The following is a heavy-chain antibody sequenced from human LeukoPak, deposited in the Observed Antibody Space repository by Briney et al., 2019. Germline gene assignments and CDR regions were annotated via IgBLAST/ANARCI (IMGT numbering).Heavy chain of an antibody. D-gene: IGHD3-10*01. CDR1: GYTFTSYA. CDR2: INPGNGNT. CDR3: ARDAAYYYGSGSYRNGFDY. V-gene: IGHV1-3*01. Sequence: ASVKVSCKASGYTFTSYAIHWVRQAPGQRLEWMGWINPGNGNTEYSQEFQGRVTITRDTSASIAYMELSSLRSEDTAVYYCARDAAYYYGSGSYRNGFDYWGQGSLVTVSS. J-gene: IGHJ4*02.